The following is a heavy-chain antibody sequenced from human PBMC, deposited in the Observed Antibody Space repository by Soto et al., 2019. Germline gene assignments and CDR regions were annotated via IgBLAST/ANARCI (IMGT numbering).Heavy chain of an antibody. CDR1: GYTFTSYA. CDR3: ARDRKLLWFGELSPYYFDY. V-gene: IGHV1-3*01. D-gene: IGHD3-10*01. Sequence: VKVSCKASGYTFTSYAMHWVRQAPGQRLEWMGWINAGNGNTKYSQKFQGRVTITRDTSASTAYMELSSLRSEDTAVYYCARDRKLLWFGELSPYYFDYWGQGTLVTVSS. J-gene: IGHJ4*02. CDR2: INAGNGNT.